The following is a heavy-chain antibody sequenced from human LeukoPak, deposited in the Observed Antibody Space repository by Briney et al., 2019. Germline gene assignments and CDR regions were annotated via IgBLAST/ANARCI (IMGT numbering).Heavy chain of an antibody. J-gene: IGHJ3*02. CDR1: GFTFRSYW. V-gene: IGHV3-74*01. CDR3: ARATDDAFDI. Sequence: GGSLRLSCAASGFTFRSYWMHWVRHAPGKGLVWVSPINSDGSSTSYADSVKGRFTISRDNAKNTLYLQMNSLRAEDTAVYYCARATDDAFDIWGQGTMVTVSS. CDR2: INSDGSST.